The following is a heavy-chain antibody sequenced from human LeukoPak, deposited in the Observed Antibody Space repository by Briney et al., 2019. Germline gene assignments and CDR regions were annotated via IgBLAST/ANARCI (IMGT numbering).Heavy chain of an antibody. CDR3: ARDPGDYYGSGSYAFDI. V-gene: IGHV1-69*05. Sequence: SVKVSCKASGGTFSSYAISWVRQAPGQGLEWMGGIIPIFGTANYAQKFQGRVTVTTDESTSTAYMELSSLRSEDTAVYYCARDPGDYYGSGSYAFDIWGQGTMVTVSS. D-gene: IGHD3-10*01. J-gene: IGHJ3*02. CDR2: IIPIFGTA. CDR1: GGTFSSYA.